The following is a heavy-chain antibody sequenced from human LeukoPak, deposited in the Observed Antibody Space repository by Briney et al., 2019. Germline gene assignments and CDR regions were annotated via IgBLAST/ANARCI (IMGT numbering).Heavy chain of an antibody. CDR1: GFIFSHYG. CDR3: ARDPTSSWETAFDI. J-gene: IGHJ3*02. CDR2: ISSGTSYI. Sequence: GGTLRLSCAASGFIFSHYGMNWVRQAPGKGLEWVSSISSGTSYIYYADSVKGRFTISRDNAKNSLYLQMNSLGAEDTAVYYCARDPTSSWETAFDIWGQGTMVTVSS. D-gene: IGHD1-26*01. V-gene: IGHV3-21*01.